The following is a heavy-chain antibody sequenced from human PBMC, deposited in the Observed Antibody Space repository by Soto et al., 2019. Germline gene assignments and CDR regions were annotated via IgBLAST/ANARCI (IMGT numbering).Heavy chain of an antibody. CDR1: GYTFTSYT. V-gene: IGHV1-18*01. D-gene: IGHD1-26*01. CDR3: ARVVGALGHWFDP. J-gene: IGHJ5*02. CDR2: ISPYNGNT. Sequence: QVQLVQSGAEVKEPGASVKVSCKASGYTFTSYTISWVRQAPGQGLEWMGRISPYNGNTNYAQKLQGRVTMTTDTSTSIAYMEPRSLRSDDTAVYYCARVVGALGHWFDPWGQGTLATVSS.